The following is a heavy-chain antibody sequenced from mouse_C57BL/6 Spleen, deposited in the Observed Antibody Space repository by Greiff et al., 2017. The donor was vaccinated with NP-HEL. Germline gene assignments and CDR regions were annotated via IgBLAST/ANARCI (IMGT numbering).Heavy chain of an antibody. V-gene: IGHV5-4*01. Sequence: DVHLVESGGGLVKPGGSLKLSCAASGFTFSSYAMSWVRQTPEKRLEWVATISDGGSYTYYPDNVKGRFTISRDNAKNNLYLQISHLKSEDTAMYYCAREELRLPFAYWGQGTLVTVSA. CDR1: GFTFSSYA. CDR3: AREELRLPFAY. D-gene: IGHD3-2*02. CDR2: ISDGGSYT. J-gene: IGHJ3*01.